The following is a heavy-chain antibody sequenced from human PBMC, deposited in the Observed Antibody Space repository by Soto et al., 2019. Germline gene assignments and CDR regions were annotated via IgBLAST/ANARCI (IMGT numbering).Heavy chain of an antibody. CDR2: ISAYNGNT. CDR1: GYTFTSYG. V-gene: IGHV1-18*04. CDR3: ARSRGDLGGNWYPDY. J-gene: IGHJ4*02. D-gene: IGHD2-15*01. Sequence: QVQLVQSGAEVKKPGASVKVSCKASGYTFTSYGISWVRQAPGQGLEWMGWISAYNGNTNYAQKLQGRVTMANDTSTRTAYIEVGGLRSDGKAGYYCARSRGDLGGNWYPDYWGQGTLVTVSS.